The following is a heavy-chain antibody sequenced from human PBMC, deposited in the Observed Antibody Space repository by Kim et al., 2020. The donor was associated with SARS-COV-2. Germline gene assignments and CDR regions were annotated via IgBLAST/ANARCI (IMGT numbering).Heavy chain of an antibody. V-gene: IGHV3-30*18. Sequence: GGSLRLSCAASGFTFSSYGMHWVRQAPGKGLEWVAVISYDGSNKYYADSVKGRFTISRDNSKNTLYLQMNSLRAEDTAVYYCAKADGSGGFDPWGQGTLVTVSS. J-gene: IGHJ5*02. D-gene: IGHD3-10*01. CDR2: ISYDGSNK. CDR3: AKADGSGGFDP. CDR1: GFTFSSYG.